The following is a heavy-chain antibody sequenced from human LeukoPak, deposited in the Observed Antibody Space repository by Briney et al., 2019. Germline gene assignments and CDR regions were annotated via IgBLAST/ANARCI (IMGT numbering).Heavy chain of an antibody. Sequence: GGSLRLSCAASGFTFSSYAMSCVRQAPGKGLEWVSAIGAGTGNTYYADSVKGRFTISRDNSKNTLYLQMNSLRAEDTALYYCAKDVCTTTNCIYYFDSWGQGILVTVSS. CDR2: IGAGTGNT. J-gene: IGHJ4*02. D-gene: IGHD2-2*01. V-gene: IGHV3-23*01. CDR3: AKDVCTTTNCIYYFDS. CDR1: GFTFSSYA.